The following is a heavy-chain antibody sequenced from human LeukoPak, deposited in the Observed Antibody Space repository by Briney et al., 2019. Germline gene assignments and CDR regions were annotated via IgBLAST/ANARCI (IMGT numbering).Heavy chain of an antibody. CDR3: AKAHLYDILTGYLVH. Sequence: GGSLRLSCAASGFTFSSYGMNWVRQAPGKGLEWVSSISSSSSYIYYADSMKGRFTISRDNAKNSLYLQMNSLRAEDTALYYCAKAHLYDILTGYLVHWGQGTLVTVSS. CDR1: GFTFSSYG. D-gene: IGHD3-9*01. J-gene: IGHJ4*02. CDR2: ISSSSSYI. V-gene: IGHV3-21*04.